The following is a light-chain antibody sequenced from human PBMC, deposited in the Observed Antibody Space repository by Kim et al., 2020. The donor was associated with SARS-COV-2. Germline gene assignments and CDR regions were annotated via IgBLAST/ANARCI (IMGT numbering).Light chain of an antibody. CDR3: QQNYNLPT. Sequence: PGDRVTPPCRASLSVSRSYLPWYQQKPGEAPGLLFYGASTRATGIPAGFSGSGCGKNFTLTISSLQPEDFAVYYCQQNYNLPTFGQGTKVDIK. CDR1: LSVSRSY. V-gene: IGKV3D-7*01. CDR2: GAS. J-gene: IGKJ1*01.